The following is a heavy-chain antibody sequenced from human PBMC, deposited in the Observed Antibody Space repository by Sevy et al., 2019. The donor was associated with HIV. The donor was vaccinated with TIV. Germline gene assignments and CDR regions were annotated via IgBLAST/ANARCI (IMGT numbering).Heavy chain of an antibody. J-gene: IGHJ4*02. Sequence: GGSLRLSCTASGFTFSDYAMSWVRQAPGKGLEWVGFIKTKTYGGTTEYAASVKGRFIISRHDSKNIAYLQMNSLKTEDTAVYYCTRDWNGSGWFYFDYWGQGTLVTVSS. V-gene: IGHV3-49*04. D-gene: IGHD6-19*01. CDR1: GFTFSDYA. CDR3: TRDWNGSGWFYFDY. CDR2: IKTKTYGGTT.